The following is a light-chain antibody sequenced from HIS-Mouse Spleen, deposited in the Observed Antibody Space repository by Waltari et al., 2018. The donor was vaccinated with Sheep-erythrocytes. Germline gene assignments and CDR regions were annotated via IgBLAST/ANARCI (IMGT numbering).Light chain of an antibody. CDR1: QSLLHSNGYNY. CDR2: LGS. CDR3: MQALQTPWT. Sequence: DIVMTQSPLSLPVTPGEPASISCRSSQSLLHSNGYNYLDLYLQKPGQSPQLLIYLGSNRASGVTDRFSGGGSGTDVTLKISRVEAEDVGVYYCMQALQTPWTFGQGTKVEIK. J-gene: IGKJ1*01. V-gene: IGKV2-28*01.